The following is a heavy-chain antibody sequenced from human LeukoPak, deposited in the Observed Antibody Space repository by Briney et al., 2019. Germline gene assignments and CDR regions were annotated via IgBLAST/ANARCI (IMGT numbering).Heavy chain of an antibody. CDR2: ISSSSSTI. J-gene: IGHJ4*02. Sequence: GGSLRLSCAASEFTLSSYTMNWVRQAPGKGLEWVSYISSSSSTIYYADSVKGRFTISRDNAKNSLYLQMNSLRAEDTAVYYCARGSTYYDSSGQVPFDYWGQGTLVTVSS. CDR3: ARGSTYYDSSGQVPFDY. V-gene: IGHV3-48*01. CDR1: EFTLSSYT. D-gene: IGHD3-22*01.